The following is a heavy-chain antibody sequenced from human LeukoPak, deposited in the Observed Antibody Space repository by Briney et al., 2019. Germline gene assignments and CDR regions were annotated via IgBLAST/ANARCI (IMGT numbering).Heavy chain of an antibody. J-gene: IGHJ4*02. D-gene: IGHD2-8*02. Sequence: GGSLRLSCAVSGLTINKYWMHWVRQAPGKGLVWVSVINSEGFSTFYADSVKGRFSISRDNAKNTLYLRMNSLRVEDTAIYYCVGGYDPHYWGQGTLVTVSS. CDR3: VGGYDPHY. CDR1: GLTINKYW. CDR2: INSEGFST. V-gene: IGHV3-74*01.